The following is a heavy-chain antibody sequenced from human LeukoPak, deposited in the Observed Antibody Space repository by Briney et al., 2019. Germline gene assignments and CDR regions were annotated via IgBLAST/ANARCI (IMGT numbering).Heavy chain of an antibody. V-gene: IGHV3-23*01. CDR2: ISGTGGVT. CDR3: AKSSSMVRGYGYYFDC. Sequence: GGSLRLSCAASGFTFSSYAMSWVRQAPGKGLEWVSAISGTGGVTYYADSVKGRFTISRDNSKNTLYLQMNSLRAEDTAVYYCAKSSSMVRGYGYYFDCWGQGTLVTVSS. CDR1: GFTFSSYA. J-gene: IGHJ4*02. D-gene: IGHD3-10*01.